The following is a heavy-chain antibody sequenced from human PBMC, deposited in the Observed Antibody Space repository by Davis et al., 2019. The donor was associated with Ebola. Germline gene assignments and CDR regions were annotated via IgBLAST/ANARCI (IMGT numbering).Heavy chain of an antibody. J-gene: IGHJ5*02. CDR1: GITFSSYA. CDR3: ARDTNSYRFDP. D-gene: IGHD2-2*01. Sequence: GGSLRLSCAGSGITFSSYAMSWVRQVPGKGLEWVSAISGSGGTTYYADSVKGRFTISRDNAKKSLYLQMNSLRAEDTAVYYCARDTNSYRFDPWGQGILVTVSS. CDR2: ISGSGGTT. V-gene: IGHV3-23*01.